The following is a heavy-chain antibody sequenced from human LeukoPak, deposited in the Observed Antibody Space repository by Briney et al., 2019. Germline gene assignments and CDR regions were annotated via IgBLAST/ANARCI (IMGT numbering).Heavy chain of an antibody. CDR1: GFTFDDYA. CDR2: ISWNSGSI. J-gene: IGHJ3*02. D-gene: IGHD3-10*01. V-gene: IGHV3-9*01. Sequence: GGSLRLSCAASGFTFDDYAMHWVRQAPGKGLEWVSGISWNSGSIGYADSVKGRFTISRDNAKNSLYLQMNSLRAEDTALYYCATHYYGSGPGAFDIWGQGTMVTVSS. CDR3: ATHYYGSGPGAFDI.